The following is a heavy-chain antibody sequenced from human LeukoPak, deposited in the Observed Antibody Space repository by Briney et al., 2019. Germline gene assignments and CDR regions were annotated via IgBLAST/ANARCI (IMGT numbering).Heavy chain of an antibody. Sequence: SETLSLTCTVSGGSISSYYWSWIRQPPGKGLEWIGYIYYSGSTYYNPSLKSRVTISVDTSKNQFSLKLSSVTAADTALYYCAKHYMGSSYNHGLDCWGQGTLVTVSS. D-gene: IGHD3-10*01. CDR2: IYYSGST. J-gene: IGHJ4*02. CDR3: AKHYMGSSYNHGLDC. CDR1: GGSISSYY. V-gene: IGHV4-59*08.